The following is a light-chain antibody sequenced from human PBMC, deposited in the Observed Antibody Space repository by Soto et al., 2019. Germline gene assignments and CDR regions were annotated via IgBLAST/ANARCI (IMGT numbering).Light chain of an antibody. Sequence: EILMTQSPATLSVSPGERVTLSCRASQSVSNNYLAWYQQKPGQAPRLLIYAASTRAAAVPDRFTGSGSGTDFALTISRLEPEDFGVYYCQQYGDSPLTSGPGTRWIS. V-gene: IGKV3-20*01. J-gene: IGKJ3*01. CDR1: QSVSNNY. CDR2: AAS. CDR3: QQYGDSPLT.